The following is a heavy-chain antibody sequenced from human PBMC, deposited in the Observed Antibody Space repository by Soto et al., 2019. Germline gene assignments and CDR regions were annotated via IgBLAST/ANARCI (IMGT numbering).Heavy chain of an antibody. V-gene: IGHV3-30-3*01. CDR2: ISYDGNTK. CDR1: GFIFSGYA. J-gene: IGHJ4*02. CDR3: AKETSAYEIDY. D-gene: IGHD5-12*01. Sequence: QVQLVESGGGVVQPGRSLRLSCAASGFIFSGYAMHWVRQAPGKGLEWVAVISYDGNTKYYADSVKGRFTVPRDNSKNTLYVQMNNFSAEDTAMYYCAKETSAYEIDYWGQGTLVTVSS.